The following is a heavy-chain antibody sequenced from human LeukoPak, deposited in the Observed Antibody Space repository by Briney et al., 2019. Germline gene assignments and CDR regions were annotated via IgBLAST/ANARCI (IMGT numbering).Heavy chain of an antibody. Sequence: SVKVSCKAFGGTFGSYAISWVRQAPGQGLEWMGRIIPILGIANYAQKFQGRVTITADKSTSTAYMELSSLRSEDTAVYYCARGSSSWYYFDYWGQGTLVTVSS. V-gene: IGHV1-69*04. D-gene: IGHD6-13*01. CDR1: GGTFGSYA. CDR2: IIPILGIA. J-gene: IGHJ4*02. CDR3: ARGSSSWYYFDY.